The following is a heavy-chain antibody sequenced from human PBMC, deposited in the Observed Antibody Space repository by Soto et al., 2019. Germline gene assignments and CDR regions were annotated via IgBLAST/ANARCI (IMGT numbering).Heavy chain of an antibody. Sequence: QVQLVQSGAEVKKPGSSVRVSCKASGGNFNIFDISWLRQAPGQGLQWMGMILPVIGTPNIAQKFQGRVTLGADEFTKTAYMEFTWLTSEETAMYFCAKDLGITNTWGQGTMVTV. CDR1: GGNFNIFD. V-gene: IGHV1-69*18. CDR3: AKDLGITNT. D-gene: IGHD1-1*01. CDR2: ILPVIGTP. J-gene: IGHJ3*02.